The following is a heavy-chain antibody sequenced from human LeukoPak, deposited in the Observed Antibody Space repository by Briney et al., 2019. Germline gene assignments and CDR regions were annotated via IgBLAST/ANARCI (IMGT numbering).Heavy chain of an antibody. CDR1: GYSFTSYW. D-gene: IGHD6-6*01. CDR3: ARLRRYSSSSFATYYYYMDV. J-gene: IGHJ6*03. Sequence: GESLKISCKGSGYSFTSYWIGWVRQMPGKGLEWMGIIYPGDSDTRYSPSFQGQVTISADKSISTAYLQWSSLKASDTAMYYCARLRRYSSSSFATYYYYMDVWGKGTTVTVSS. CDR2: IYPGDSDT. V-gene: IGHV5-51*01.